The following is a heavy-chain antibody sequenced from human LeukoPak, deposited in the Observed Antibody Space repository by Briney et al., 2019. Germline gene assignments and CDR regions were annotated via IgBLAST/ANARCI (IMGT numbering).Heavy chain of an antibody. J-gene: IGHJ4*02. CDR3: AREGDYGDSLDY. CDR1: GFPFSSYA. V-gene: IGHV3-30*04. CDR2: ISYDGSNK. Sequence: PGGSLRLSCAASGFPFSSYAMHWVRRAPGKGLEWVAVISYDGSNKYYADSVKGRFTISRDNSKNTLYLQMNSLRAEDTAVYYCAREGDYGDSLDYWGQGTLVTVSS. D-gene: IGHD4-17*01.